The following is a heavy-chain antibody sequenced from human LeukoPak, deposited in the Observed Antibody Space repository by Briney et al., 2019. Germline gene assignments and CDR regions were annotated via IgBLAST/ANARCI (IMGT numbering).Heavy chain of an antibody. CDR2: FSGSGDAR. CDR1: GFTFSAYS. CDR3: ARDYIYAYDY. J-gene: IGHJ4*02. Sequence: GGSLRLSCAASGFTFSAYSMNWVRQAPGKGLEWVSYFSGSGDARYYADSVKGRFTISRDNAKNSLYLQMNSLTAEDTAVYYCARDYIYAYDYWGQGILVTVSS. D-gene: IGHD3-16*01. V-gene: IGHV3-48*01.